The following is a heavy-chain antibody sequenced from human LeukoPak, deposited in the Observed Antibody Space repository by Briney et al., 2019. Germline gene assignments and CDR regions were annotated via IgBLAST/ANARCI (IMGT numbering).Heavy chain of an antibody. CDR2: IYYSGST. Sequence: SETLSLTCTVSGGSISSGSYYWSWIRQPAGKGLEWIGNIYYSGSTNYNPSLKSRVTISVDTSKNQFSLKLSSVTAADTAVYYCTRGSIAYYYMDVWGKGTTVTISS. V-gene: IGHV4-61*10. CDR3: TRGSIAYYYMDV. CDR1: GGSISSGSYY. D-gene: IGHD3-22*01. J-gene: IGHJ6*03.